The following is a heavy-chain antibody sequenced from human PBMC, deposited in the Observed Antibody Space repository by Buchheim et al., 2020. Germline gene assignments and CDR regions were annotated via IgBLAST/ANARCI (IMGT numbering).Heavy chain of an antibody. D-gene: IGHD6-13*01. Sequence: EVQLLASGGGLVQPGGSLRLSCAASGFTSSSYAMRWVRQAPEKGLEWVSTISGNDDSTYYTDSVKGRFTISRDNSKNTLYLQMNSLRVEDTAVYYCVKASGSWYWGQGTL. CDR2: ISGNDDST. V-gene: IGHV3-23*01. J-gene: IGHJ4*02. CDR3: VKASGSWY. CDR1: GFTSSSYA.